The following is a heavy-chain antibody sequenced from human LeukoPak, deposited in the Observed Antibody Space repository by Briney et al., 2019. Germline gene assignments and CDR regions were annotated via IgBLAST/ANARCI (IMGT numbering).Heavy chain of an antibody. CDR2: ISGSGGST. V-gene: IGHV3-23*01. CDR3: ARNQQLGGHSYYYYGMDV. Sequence: PGGSLRLSCAASGFTFSSYAMSWVRQALGKGLEWVSLISGSGGSTYYADSVKGRFTISRDNSKNTLYLQMNSLRAEDTAVYYCARNQQLGGHSYYYYGMDVWGQGTTVTVSS. J-gene: IGHJ6*02. D-gene: IGHD3-16*01. CDR1: GFTFSSYA.